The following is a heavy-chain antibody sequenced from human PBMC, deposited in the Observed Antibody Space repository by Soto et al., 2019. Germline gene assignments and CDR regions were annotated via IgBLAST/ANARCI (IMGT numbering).Heavy chain of an antibody. Sequence: QVQLVQSEAEVKKPGASVKVSCKASGYIFTNYGLSWVRQAPGQGLEWMAWISPYDGNTHYAQNLQGRVTVTTDTSTSTAYMELRSLRSDDTAVDFCARDDRAAAAGTTYYFDYWGQGTLVTVSS. V-gene: IGHV1-18*01. CDR2: ISPYDGNT. CDR1: GYIFTNYG. CDR3: ARDDRAAAAGTTYYFDY. J-gene: IGHJ4*02. D-gene: IGHD6-13*01.